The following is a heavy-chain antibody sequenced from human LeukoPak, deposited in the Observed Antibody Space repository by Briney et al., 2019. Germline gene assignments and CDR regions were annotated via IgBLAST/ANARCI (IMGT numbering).Heavy chain of an antibody. CDR3: AKGRMVRGGNYMDV. CDR2: ISWNSGSI. V-gene: IGHV3-9*03. CDR1: GFTFDDYA. D-gene: IGHD3-10*01. J-gene: IGHJ6*03. Sequence: PGGSLRLSCAASGFTFDDYAMHWVRQAPGKGLEWVSGISWNSGSIGYADSVKGRFTISRDNAKNSLYLQMNSLRAEDMALYYCAKGRMVRGGNYMDVWGKGTTVTVSS.